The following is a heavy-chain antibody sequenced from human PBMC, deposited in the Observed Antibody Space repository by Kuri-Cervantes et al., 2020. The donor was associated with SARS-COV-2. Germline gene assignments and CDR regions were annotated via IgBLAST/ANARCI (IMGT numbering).Heavy chain of an antibody. Sequence: GSLRLSCTVSGGSISSYYWSWIRQPPGKGLEWIGYIYYSGSTNYNPSLKSRVTISVDTSKNQFSLKLSSVTAADTAVYYCAREGNDYGDYYDYWGQGTLVTVSS. V-gene: IGHV4-59*01. CDR3: AREGNDYGDYYDY. CDR2: IYYSGST. J-gene: IGHJ4*02. D-gene: IGHD4-17*01. CDR1: GGSISSYY.